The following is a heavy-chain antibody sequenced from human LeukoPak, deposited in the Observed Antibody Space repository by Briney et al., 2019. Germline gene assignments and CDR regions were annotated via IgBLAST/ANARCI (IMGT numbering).Heavy chain of an antibody. CDR1: GLTFSSYE. CDR3: ARGHSSSWYRLGWFDP. V-gene: IGHV3-48*03. D-gene: IGHD6-13*01. J-gene: IGHJ5*02. CDR2: ISSSGSTI. Sequence: PGGSLRLSCAASGLTFSSYEMNWVRQAPGKGLEWVSYISSSGSTIYYADSVKGRFTISRDTDKNSLYLQMNSLRAEDTAVYYCARGHSSSWYRLGWFDPWGQGTLVTVSS.